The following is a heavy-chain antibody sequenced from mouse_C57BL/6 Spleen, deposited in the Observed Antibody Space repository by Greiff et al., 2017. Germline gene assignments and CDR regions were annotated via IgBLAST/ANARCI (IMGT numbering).Heavy chain of an antibody. CDR1: GYTFTDYY. V-gene: IGHV1-26*01. CDR2: INPNNGGT. CDR3: ARLGSSGCPYAMDY. J-gene: IGHJ4*01. Sequence: VQLKQSGPELVKPGASVKISCKASGYTFTDYYMNWVKQSHGKSLEWIGDINPNNGGTSYNQKFKGKATLTVDKSSSTAYMELRSLTSEDSAVXYCARLGSSGCPYAMDYWGQGTSVTVSS. D-gene: IGHD3-1*01.